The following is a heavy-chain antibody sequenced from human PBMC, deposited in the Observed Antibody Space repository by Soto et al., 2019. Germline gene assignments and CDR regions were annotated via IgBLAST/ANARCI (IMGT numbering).Heavy chain of an antibody. J-gene: IGHJ4*02. CDR3: ARVASDYINSVDH. V-gene: IGHV3-23*01. D-gene: IGHD4-4*01. CDR2: IGGSGGNR. Sequence: EVQLLESGGDLVQPGGSLRLSCAAYGFTFNAYAMTWVRQAPGKGLEWVSAIGGSGGNRYYAASVKGRFTISRDNSKDTVDLQMSSLRVEDTAVYYCARVASDYINSVDHWGQGILVTVSS. CDR1: GFTFNAYA.